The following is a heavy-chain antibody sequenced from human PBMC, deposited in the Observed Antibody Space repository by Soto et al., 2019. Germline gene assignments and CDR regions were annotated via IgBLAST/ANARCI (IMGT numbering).Heavy chain of an antibody. CDR2: ISGSGGST. Sequence: EVQLLESGGGLVQPGGSLRLSCAASAFTFSSYAMSWVRQAPGKGLEWVSAISGSGGSTYYADSVKGRFTISRDNSKNTLYLQMNSLRAEDTAVYYCAKDRVIAVAGTWGDWYFDLWGRGTLVTVSS. CDR3: AKDRVIAVAGTWGDWYFDL. D-gene: IGHD6-19*01. V-gene: IGHV3-23*01. CDR1: AFTFSSYA. J-gene: IGHJ2*01.